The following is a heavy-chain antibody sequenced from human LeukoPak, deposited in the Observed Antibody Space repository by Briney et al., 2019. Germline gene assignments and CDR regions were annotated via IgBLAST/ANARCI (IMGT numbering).Heavy chain of an antibody. J-gene: IGHJ5*02. V-gene: IGHV3-7*04. Sequence: GGSLRLSCEASGFSFDDYAMIWVRQAPGKGLEWVANIKQDGSEKYYVDSVKGRFTISRDNAKNSLYLQMNSLRAEDTAVYYCARGYYDFWSGYYSPYNWFGPWGQGTLVTVSS. CDR1: GFSFDDYA. CDR2: IKQDGSEK. CDR3: ARGYYDFWSGYYSPYNWFGP. D-gene: IGHD3-3*01.